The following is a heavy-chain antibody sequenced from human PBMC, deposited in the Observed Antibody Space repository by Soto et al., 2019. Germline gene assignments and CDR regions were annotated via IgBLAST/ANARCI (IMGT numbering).Heavy chain of an antibody. CDR2: VYHSGST. D-gene: IGHD4-17*01. CDR3: ATRAPIDGDPY. V-gene: IGHV4-4*02. Sequence: QVQLQESGPGLVKPSETLSLTCDVSGDSISSPTWWTWVRQPPGKGLEWIGEVYHSGSTNYNSSLKSPVTLSVDKSKNQFSLRLTSVTAADTAVYYCATRAPIDGDPYWGQGTLVTVSS. J-gene: IGHJ4*02. CDR1: GDSISSPTW.